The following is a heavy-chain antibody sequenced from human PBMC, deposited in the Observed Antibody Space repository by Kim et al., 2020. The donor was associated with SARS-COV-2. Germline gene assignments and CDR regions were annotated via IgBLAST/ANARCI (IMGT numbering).Heavy chain of an antibody. V-gene: IGHV3-23*01. CDR2: ISGSGGST. CDR3: AKAFRGLRSTGAHAFDI. J-gene: IGHJ3*02. CDR1: GFTFSSYA. D-gene: IGHD4-17*01. Sequence: GGSLRLSCAASGFTFSSYAMSWVRQAPGKGLEWVSAISGSGGSTYYADSVKGRFTISRDNSKNTLYLQMNSLRAEDTAVYYCAKAFRGLRSTGAHAFDIWGQGTMVTVSS.